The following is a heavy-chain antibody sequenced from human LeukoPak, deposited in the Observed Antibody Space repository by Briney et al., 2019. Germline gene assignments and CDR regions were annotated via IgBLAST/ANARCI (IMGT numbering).Heavy chain of an antibody. CDR2: ISSSSSYI. Sequence: PGGSLRLSCAASGFTFSSYSMNWVRQAPGKGLEWVSSISSSSSYIYYADSVKGRFTISRDNAKNSLYLQMNSLRAEDTAVYYCARESGIAASSGFAFDIWGQGTMVTVSS. CDR3: ARESGIAASSGFAFDI. V-gene: IGHV3-21*01. D-gene: IGHD6-13*01. CDR1: GFTFSSYS. J-gene: IGHJ3*02.